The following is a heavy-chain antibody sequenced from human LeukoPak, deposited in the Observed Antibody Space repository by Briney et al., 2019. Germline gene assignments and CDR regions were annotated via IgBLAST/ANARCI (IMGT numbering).Heavy chain of an antibody. CDR1: GGSISRYY. CDR2: IYYSGSN. CDR3: AREASAAEGYGMDV. Sequence: SETLSLTCTVSGGSISRYYWSWVRQPPGKGLEWVGYIYYSGSNNYNASPKSRVTISVDTSKNQFSLKLSSVTAADTAVYYCAREASAAEGYGMDVWGKGTTVTVSS. D-gene: IGHD5-12*01. J-gene: IGHJ6*04. V-gene: IGHV4-59*01.